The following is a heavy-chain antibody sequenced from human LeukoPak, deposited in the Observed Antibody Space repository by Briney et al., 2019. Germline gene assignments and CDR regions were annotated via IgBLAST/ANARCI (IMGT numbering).Heavy chain of an antibody. J-gene: IGHJ4*02. Sequence: PSETLSLTCDVSGDSISRGGYSWTWVRQPPGKGLEWIGYMYHDGTTFYDPSLERRVTISKHRSKNQFSLRLSSVTAADTAVYYCARAPGHSDILTGYFDYWGQGTLVTVSS. D-gene: IGHD3-9*01. CDR2: MYHDGTT. V-gene: IGHV4-30-2*01. CDR3: ARAPGHSDILTGYFDY. CDR1: GDSISRGGYS.